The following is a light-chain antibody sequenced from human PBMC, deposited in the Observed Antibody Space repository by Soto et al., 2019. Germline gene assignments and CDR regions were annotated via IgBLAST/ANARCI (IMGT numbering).Light chain of an antibody. CDR3: QQYNDYLWT. CDR1: QTSSGNW. V-gene: IGKV1-5*03. CDR2: KAS. Sequence: DIQMTQSPSTLSASVVDSVTITCRSSQTSSGNWLAWYQQKPGKAPKLLICKASSLESGVPSRFSGSGSGTEFTLTISSLQPDDFASYYCQQYNDYLWTFGQGTKVDIK. J-gene: IGKJ1*01.